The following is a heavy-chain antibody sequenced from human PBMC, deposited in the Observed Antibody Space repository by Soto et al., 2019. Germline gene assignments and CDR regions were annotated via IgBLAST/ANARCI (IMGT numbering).Heavy chain of an antibody. V-gene: IGHV3-23*01. CDR1: GVTFSIYA. J-gene: IGHJ4*02. D-gene: IGHD1-26*01. CDR2: ISGGGGPT. CDR3: AKIRDSWTDY. Sequence: EVQLLESGGGLVQPGGSLRLSCVASGVTFSIYAMSWVRQAPGKGLEWVSTISGGGGPTYYADSVKGRFTSSRDNSKNTLYLQMNSLRAEDTALYYCAKIRDSWTDYWGQGTLVTVS.